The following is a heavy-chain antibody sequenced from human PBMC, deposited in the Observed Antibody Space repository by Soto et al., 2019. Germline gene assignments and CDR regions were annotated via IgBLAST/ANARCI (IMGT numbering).Heavy chain of an antibody. CDR1: GASVSSGSYF. V-gene: IGHV4-61*03. CDR3: ARQRVAPAQYFFDY. Sequence: QVHLQESGPGLVKPSETLSLTCTVSGASVSSGSYFWTWIRQPPGKGLEWIGYISYGGTPDYNPSLKGGVSITLDASKSHFSLKLNSVTAADTAVYFCARQRVAPAQYFFDYWGQGTLVTVSS. D-gene: IGHD2-2*01. CDR2: ISYGGTP. J-gene: IGHJ4*02.